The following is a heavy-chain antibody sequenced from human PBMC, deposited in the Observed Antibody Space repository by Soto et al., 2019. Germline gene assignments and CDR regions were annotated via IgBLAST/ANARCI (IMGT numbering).Heavy chain of an antibody. CDR3: PNAHGSALTYDNWFDP. CDR2: ISWSSGTV. V-gene: IGHV3-9*01. CDR1: GFAFDDYA. D-gene: IGHD3-10*01. Sequence: EVQLVASGGGLVQPGGSLRLSCAASGFAFDDYAMHWVRQAPGKGLEWVAGISWSSGTVAFADSVKGRFTISRDNAKNSLLLQMNSLTPEDTAVYYCPNAHGSALTYDNWFDPWGQGTLVTVSS. J-gene: IGHJ5*02.